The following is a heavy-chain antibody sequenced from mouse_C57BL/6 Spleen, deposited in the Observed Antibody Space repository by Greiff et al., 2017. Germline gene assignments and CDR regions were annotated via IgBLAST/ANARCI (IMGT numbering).Heavy chain of an antibody. V-gene: IGHV1-52*01. D-gene: IGHD1-1*01. J-gene: IGHJ2*01. CDR3: ARGAVVPFDD. CDR2: INPSDSET. Sequence: VQLQQPGAELVRPGSSVKLSCKASGYTFTSYWMHWVKQRPIQGLEWIGNINPSDSETHYNQKFKDKATLTVDKSSSTAYMQLSSLTSDDSAVYYCARGAVVPFDDWGQGTTLTVSS. CDR1: GYTFTSYW.